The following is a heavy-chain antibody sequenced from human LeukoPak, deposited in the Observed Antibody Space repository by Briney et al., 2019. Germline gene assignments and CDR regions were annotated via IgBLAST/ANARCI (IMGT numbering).Heavy chain of an antibody. J-gene: IGHJ4*02. D-gene: IGHD2-2*01. CDR1: GFTFSSYS. V-gene: IGHV3-21*01. Sequence: GGSLRLSCAASGFTFSSYSMNWVRQAPGKGLEWVSSISSSSSYIYYADSVKGRFTISRDNAKNSLCLQMNSLRAEDTAVYYCARDESLDIVVVPAAIFDYWGQGTLVTVSS. CDR3: ARDESLDIVVVPAAIFDY. CDR2: ISSSSSYI.